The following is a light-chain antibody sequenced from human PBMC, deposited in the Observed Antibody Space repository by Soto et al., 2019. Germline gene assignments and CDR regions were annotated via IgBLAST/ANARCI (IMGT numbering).Light chain of an antibody. J-gene: IGLJ3*02. CDR2: GNS. CDR1: SSNIGAGYD. Sequence: QSVLTQPPSVSAAPGQRVTISCTGSSSNIGAGYDVHWYQQLPGTAPKLLIYGNSNRPSGVPDRFSGSKSGTSASLAITGLQAEDEADYYCQSYDSSLSGSRVFGGGTKVTVL. CDR3: QSYDSSLSGSRV. V-gene: IGLV1-40*01.